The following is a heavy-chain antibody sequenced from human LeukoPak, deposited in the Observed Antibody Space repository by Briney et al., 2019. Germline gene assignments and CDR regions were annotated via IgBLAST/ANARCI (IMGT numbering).Heavy chain of an antibody. CDR1: GFTFDDYA. J-gene: IGHJ4*02. CDR2: ISGYDGST. CDR3: VRDKASGYEPPHTYY. V-gene: IGHV3-43*02. D-gene: IGHD5-12*01. Sequence: GGSLRLSCAASGFTFDDYAMHWVRQAPGKGPEWVSFISGYDGSTYYADSVKGRFTISRDHSKNSLYLQMNSLRSEDSALYYSVRDKASGYEPPHTYYWGQRTLVTVSS.